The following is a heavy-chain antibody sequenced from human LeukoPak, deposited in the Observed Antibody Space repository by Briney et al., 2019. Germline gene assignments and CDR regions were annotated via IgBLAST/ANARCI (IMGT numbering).Heavy chain of an antibody. CDR1: GFTFSSYG. CDR2: IWYDGSNE. J-gene: IGHJ3*02. V-gene: IGHV3-33*01. Sequence: PGRSLRLSCAASGFTFSSYGMHWVRQAPGKGLEWVAVIWYDGSNEYYADSVKGRFTIYRDNSKNTLYLQMNSLRAEDTAVYYCATSSVWGGAFNIWGQGTMVTVSS. D-gene: IGHD3-16*01. CDR3: ATSSVWGGAFNI.